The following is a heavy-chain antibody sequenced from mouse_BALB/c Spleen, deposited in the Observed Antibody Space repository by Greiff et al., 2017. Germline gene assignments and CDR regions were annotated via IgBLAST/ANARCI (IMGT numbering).Heavy chain of an antibody. CDR2: INPSNGRT. CDR3: ARNWGYYFDY. J-gene: IGHJ2*01. D-gene: IGHD4-1*01. CDR1: GYTFTSYW. V-gene: IGHV1S81*02. Sequence: QVQLQQPGAELVKPGASVKPSCKASGYTFTSYWMHWVKQRPGQGLEWIGEINPSNGRTNYNEKFKSKATLTVDKSSSTAYMQLSSLTSEDSAVYYCARNWGYYFDYWGQGTTLTVSS.